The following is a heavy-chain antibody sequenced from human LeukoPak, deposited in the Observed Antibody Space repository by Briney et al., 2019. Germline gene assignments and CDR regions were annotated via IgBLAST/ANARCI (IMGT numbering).Heavy chain of an antibody. CDR3: ATGGRSGMAFDF. CDR2: IYGGGNT. D-gene: IGHD2-8*01. Sequence: QSGGSLRLSCSFSGFIATSNYMAWVRQSPGKGLQWISFIYGGGNTLYADSVRDRFSISRDNSKSTLYLQMSSLRVEDTAVYYCATGGRSGMAFDFWGQGTLVTVSS. V-gene: IGHV3-53*01. CDR1: GFIATSNY. J-gene: IGHJ4*02.